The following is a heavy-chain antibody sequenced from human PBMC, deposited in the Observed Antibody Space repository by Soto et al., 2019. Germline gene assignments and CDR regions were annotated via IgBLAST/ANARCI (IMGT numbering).Heavy chain of an antibody. D-gene: IGHD3-3*01. V-gene: IGHV3-74*01. Sequence: EVQLVESGGGLVQPGGSLRLSCAASGFTFRNYWMSWVRQAPGKGLVWVSIIQSDGSTTRYADSVEGRFTISRDNAKNTLYLQMNSLRAEDTAVYYCARDRGWNAMDVWGQGTTVTVSS. J-gene: IGHJ6*02. CDR2: IQSDGSTT. CDR3: ARDRGWNAMDV. CDR1: GFTFRNYW.